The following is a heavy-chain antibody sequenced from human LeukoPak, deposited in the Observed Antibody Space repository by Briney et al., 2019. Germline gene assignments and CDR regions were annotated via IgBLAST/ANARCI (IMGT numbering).Heavy chain of an antibody. Sequence: PGGSLRLSCAASGFTFSSYAMSWVRQAPGKGLEWVSTIAGSGDGTYYTDSVKGRFTISRDNPKNTLYLEMNSLRAEDTAVYYCAKPRYCSGGGCYFDYWGQGTLVTVSS. CDR2: IAGSGDGT. CDR3: AKPRYCSGGGCYFDY. J-gene: IGHJ4*02. D-gene: IGHD2-15*01. V-gene: IGHV3-23*01. CDR1: GFTFSSYA.